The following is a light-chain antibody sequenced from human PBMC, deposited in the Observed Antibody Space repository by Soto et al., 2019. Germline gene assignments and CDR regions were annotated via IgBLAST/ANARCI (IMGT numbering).Light chain of an antibody. CDR2: DAS. CDR1: QNIITW. CDR3: QQYHSYSWT. J-gene: IGKJ1*01. V-gene: IGKV1-5*01. Sequence: DIQMTQSPSTLSASVGDRVTITCRASQNIITWLAWYQQKPGKAPNLLIYDASNLESGVPSRFSGSGSGTEFTLTISSLQPDDFATYYCQQYHSYSWTFGPGTKVEVK.